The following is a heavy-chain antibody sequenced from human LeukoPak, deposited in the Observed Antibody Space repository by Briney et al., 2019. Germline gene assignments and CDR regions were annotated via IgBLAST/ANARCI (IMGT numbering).Heavy chain of an antibody. CDR3: GIFMDVVPGTMS. J-gene: IGHJ4*02. Sequence: SETLSLTCGVYAGSLTNYFCHWIRQAPGKGLEWVGEISHGGITKHNPSLKSRVTMSQDTSKRQFSLKMNSMTAADTGVYYCGIFMDVVPGTMSWGLGTLVTVSP. V-gene: IGHV4-34*01. CDR1: AGSLTNYF. D-gene: IGHD3-22*01. CDR2: ISHGGIT.